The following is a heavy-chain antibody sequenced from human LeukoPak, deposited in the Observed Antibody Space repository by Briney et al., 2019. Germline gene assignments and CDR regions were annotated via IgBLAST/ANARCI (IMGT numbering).Heavy chain of an antibody. CDR2: MSYSGST. CDR3: ASLKLVAARVYWFDP. D-gene: IGHD2-21*02. J-gene: IGHJ5*02. V-gene: IGHV4-39*01. CDR1: GGSVSSNY. Sequence: SETLSLTCTVSGGSVSSNYWGWIRQPPGKGLEWVGSMSYSGSTFYNPSLKSRVTISVDTSKSQFSLKLSSVTATDTAAYYRASLKLVAARVYWFDPWGQGTLVTVSS.